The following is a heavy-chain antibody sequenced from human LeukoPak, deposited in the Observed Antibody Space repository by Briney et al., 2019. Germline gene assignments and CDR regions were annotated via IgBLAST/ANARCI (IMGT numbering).Heavy chain of an antibody. V-gene: IGHV3-48*04. J-gene: IGHJ4*02. D-gene: IGHD1-26*01. CDR2: ISSSRSTI. CDR1: GFTFSRYS. CDR3: APFNWDFSL. Sequence: PGGSLRLSCAASGFTFSRYSMEWVRQDPGKGLDCVSYISSSRSTIYYPASVKGRFTISRDNAKNSLYLQINSLRPEDTAVYYFAPFNWDFSLWGQGTLVTLSS.